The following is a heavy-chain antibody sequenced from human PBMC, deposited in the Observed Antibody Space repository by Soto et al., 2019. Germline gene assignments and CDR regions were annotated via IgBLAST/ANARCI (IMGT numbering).Heavy chain of an antibody. V-gene: IGHV3-21*06. Sequence: EVQLVESGGGLVKPGGFLRLSCAASGFTFTRYSMNWVRQAPGKGLEWVSSISSTTNYIYYGDSMKGRFTISRDNAKNSLYLEMNSRRAEDTAVYYCARESEDLTSNFDYWGQGTLVTVSS. J-gene: IGHJ4*02. CDR2: ISSTTNYI. CDR3: ARESEDLTSNFDY. CDR1: GFTFTRYS.